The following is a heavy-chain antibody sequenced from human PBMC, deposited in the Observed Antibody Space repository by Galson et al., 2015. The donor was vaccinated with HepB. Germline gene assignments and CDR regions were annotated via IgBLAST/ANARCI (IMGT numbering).Heavy chain of an antibody. V-gene: IGHV3-23*01. CDR3: AKDSTASYYDFWSGYSIEGGYFDY. J-gene: IGHJ4*02. CDR2: ISGSGGST. D-gene: IGHD3-3*01. Sequence: SLRLSCAASGFTFSSYAMSWVRQAPGKGLEWVSAISGSGGSTYYADSVKGRFTISRDNSKNTLYLQMNSLRAEDTAVYYCAKDSTASYYDFWSGYSIEGGYFDYWGQGTLVTVSS. CDR1: GFTFSSYA.